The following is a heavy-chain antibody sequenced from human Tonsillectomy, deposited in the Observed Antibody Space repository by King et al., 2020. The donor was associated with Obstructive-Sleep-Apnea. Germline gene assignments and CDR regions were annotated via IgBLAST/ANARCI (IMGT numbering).Heavy chain of an antibody. Sequence: VQLVESGAEVKKPGASVKVSCKASGYTFTGYYMHWVRQAPGQGPEWMGWINSISGGTNYEPKFQGRVTMTRDTSISTAYMELNRLRSDDTAVYYCARGRDDYTPLDAFDIWGQGTMVTVSS. CDR2: INSISGGT. D-gene: IGHD5-24*01. CDR1: GYTFTGYY. V-gene: IGHV1-2*02. J-gene: IGHJ3*02. CDR3: ARGRDDYTPLDAFDI.